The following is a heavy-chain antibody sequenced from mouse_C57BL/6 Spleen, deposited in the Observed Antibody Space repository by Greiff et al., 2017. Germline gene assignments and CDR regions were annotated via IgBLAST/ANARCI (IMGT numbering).Heavy chain of an antibody. D-gene: IGHD1-1*01. Sequence: VQLQQSGPELVKPGASVKIPCKASGYTFTDYNMDWVKQSHGKSLEWIGDINPNNGGTIYNQKFKGKATLTVDKSSSTAYMEIRSLTSEDTAVYYCARPLYYGSSSYFDYWGQGTTLTVSS. V-gene: IGHV1-18*01. CDR3: ARPLYYGSSSYFDY. CDR2: INPNNGGT. J-gene: IGHJ2*01. CDR1: GYTFTDYN.